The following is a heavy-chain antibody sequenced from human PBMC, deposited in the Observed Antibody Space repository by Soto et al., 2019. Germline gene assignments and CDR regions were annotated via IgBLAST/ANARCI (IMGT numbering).Heavy chain of an antibody. J-gene: IGHJ6*02. Sequence: QVQLVESGGGVVQPGRSLRLSCAASGFTFSSYGMHWVRQAPGKGLEWVAVIWYDGNDKYYADSVKGRFTISRDNSRNTLFLQVSSLRAEDTAVYYCARGVGNFYYAMDVWGQGTTVTVSS. V-gene: IGHV3-33*01. CDR2: IWYDGNDK. CDR1: GFTFSSYG. D-gene: IGHD7-27*01. CDR3: ARGVGNFYYAMDV.